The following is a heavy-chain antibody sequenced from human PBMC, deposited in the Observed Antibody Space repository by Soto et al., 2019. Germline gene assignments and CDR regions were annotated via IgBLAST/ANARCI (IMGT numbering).Heavy chain of an antibody. CDR3: ARGQDFGGDCYSYHLDS. J-gene: IGHJ4*02. CDR2: IYHSGST. V-gene: IGHV4-30-2*01. CDR1: GGSISSGGYS. Sequence: QLQLQESGSGLVKPSQTLSLTCAVSGGSISSGGYSWSWILQPPGKGLEGIGYIYHSGSTYSNPSLKRLVTISLDRSKNQFSLKLSSVTAADTAVYYCARGQDFGGDCYSYHLDSWGQGTLVTVSS. D-gene: IGHD2-21*02.